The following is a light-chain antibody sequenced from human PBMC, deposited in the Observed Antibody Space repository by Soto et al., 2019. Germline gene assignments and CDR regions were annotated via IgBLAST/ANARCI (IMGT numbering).Light chain of an antibody. Sequence: DVVMTQSPLSLPVTLGQQDSISCRSSQSLVYIDGNIYLNWFQQRPGQSPRRLIYKVCSRDSGVPDSVSGSGSSTVFTLNISMVEPVDVRFYFCIKFTNSLCALGGAIKLEIK. CDR1: QSLVYIDGNIY. CDR2: KVC. V-gene: IGKV2-30*01. CDR3: IKFTNSLCA. J-gene: IGKJ4*02.